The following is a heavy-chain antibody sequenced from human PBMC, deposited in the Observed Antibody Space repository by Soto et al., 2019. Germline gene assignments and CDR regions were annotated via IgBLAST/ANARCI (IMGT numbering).Heavy chain of an antibody. D-gene: IGHD2-2*02. J-gene: IGHJ4*02. CDR2: ISYDGSDK. CDR3: AKSPNFYCSSPNCYKYYFDY. CDR1: GFPFNTYG. V-gene: IGHV3-30*18. Sequence: PGGSLRLSCAASGFPFNTYGMHWVRQAPGKGLEWVAVISYDGSDKFYADSVRGRFTISRDNSKNTLYLQMSSLRAEYTAIYYCAKSPNFYCSSPNCYKYYFDYWGQGTLVTVSS.